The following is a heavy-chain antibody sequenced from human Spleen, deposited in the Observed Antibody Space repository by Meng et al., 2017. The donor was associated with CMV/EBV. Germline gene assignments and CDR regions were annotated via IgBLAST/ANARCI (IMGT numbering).Heavy chain of an antibody. CDR3: AREQGYCSSTSCSGFD. V-gene: IGHV3-11*01. J-gene: IGHJ4*02. D-gene: IGHD2-2*01. Sequence: GESLKISCAASGFTFSDYYMSWIRQAPGKGLEWVSYISSSGSTIYYADSVKGRFTISRDNAKNSLYLQMNSLRAEDTAVYYCAREQGYCSSTSCSGFDWGQGTRVTVSS. CDR2: ISSSGSTI. CDR1: GFTFSDYY.